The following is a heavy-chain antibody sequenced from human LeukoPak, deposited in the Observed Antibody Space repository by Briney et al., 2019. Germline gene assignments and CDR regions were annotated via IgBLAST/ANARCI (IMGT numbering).Heavy chain of an antibody. D-gene: IGHD4-17*01. J-gene: IGHJ5*02. V-gene: IGHV3-7*04. CDR3: ARVHDYGELRVWSDP. CDR2: IKEDGSET. Sequence: GGSLRLSCAASGFTFRDYWMSWVRQAPGKGLQWVANIKEDGSETYYEESVKGRFTVSRDNAERSLYLQMNSLRVEDTAVYYCARVHDYGELRVWSDPWGPGTLVTVSS. CDR1: GFTFRDYW.